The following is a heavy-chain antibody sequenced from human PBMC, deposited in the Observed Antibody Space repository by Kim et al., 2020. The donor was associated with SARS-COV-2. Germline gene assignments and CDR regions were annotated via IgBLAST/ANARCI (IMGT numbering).Heavy chain of an antibody. D-gene: IGHD6-19*01. V-gene: IGHV1-3*01. CDR3: ARDLGIAVSNCDF. Sequence: YAQEFQGRVTRTRDQCARTAYIELSDLRSEDTAVYYCARDLGIAVSNCDFWGQGTLVTVSS. J-gene: IGHJ4*02.